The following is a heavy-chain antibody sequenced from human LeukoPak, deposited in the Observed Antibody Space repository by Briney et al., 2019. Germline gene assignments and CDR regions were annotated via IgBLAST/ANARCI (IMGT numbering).Heavy chain of an antibody. Sequence: HSGGSLRLSCAASGFTVSSNYMSWVRQAPGKGLEWVSVIYSGGSTYYADPVKGRFTISRDNSKNTLYLQMNSLRAEDTAVYYCARVSVAAARYFDYWGQGTLVTVSS. CDR1: GFTVSSNY. V-gene: IGHV3-53*01. CDR2: IYSGGST. J-gene: IGHJ4*02. CDR3: ARVSVAAARYFDY. D-gene: IGHD6-13*01.